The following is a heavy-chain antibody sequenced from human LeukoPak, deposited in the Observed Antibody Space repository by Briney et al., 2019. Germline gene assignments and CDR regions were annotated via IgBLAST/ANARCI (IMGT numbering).Heavy chain of an antibody. CDR1: GFTLTNNW. Sequence: PGGSLSLSCTASGFTLTNNWMHWVRHVPGKGLEWVSRVNTYGTNTNYADSVRGRFTISRDNAKNTLYLQMDSLRAEDTAVYYCAKEFRTTFDYWGQGTLVTVSS. J-gene: IGHJ4*02. CDR2: VNTYGTNT. CDR3: AKEFRTTFDY. V-gene: IGHV3-74*01.